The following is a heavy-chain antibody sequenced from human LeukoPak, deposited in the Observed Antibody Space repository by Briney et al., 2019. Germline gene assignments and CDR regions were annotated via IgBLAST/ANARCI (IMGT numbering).Heavy chain of an antibody. Sequence: SQTLSLTCAIFGDSVSSNSAAWNWIRQSPSRGLEWLGRTYYRSKWYNDYAVSVKSRVTINPDTSKNQFSLQLNSVTPEDTAVYYCARERISMVRGAGDTFDVWGQGTMVTVSS. V-gene: IGHV6-1*01. CDR3: ARERISMVRGAGDTFDV. CDR1: GDSVSSNSAA. CDR2: TYYRSKWYN. J-gene: IGHJ3*01. D-gene: IGHD3-10*01.